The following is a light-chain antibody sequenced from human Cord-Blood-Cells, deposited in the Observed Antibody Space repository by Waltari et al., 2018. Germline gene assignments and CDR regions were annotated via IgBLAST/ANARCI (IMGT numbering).Light chain of an antibody. CDR2: DVS. V-gene: IGLV2-11*01. CDR3: CSSAGSYTYV. J-gene: IGLJ1*01. CDR1: SSDVGGYNY. Sequence: QSALTQPRSVSGSPGQSVTISCTGTSSDVGGYNYVSWYQQHPGKAPKLMIYDVSNRRSGVPDRFSGYKSGTTASLTISGLQAEDEADYYCCSSAGSYTYVFGTGTKVTVL.